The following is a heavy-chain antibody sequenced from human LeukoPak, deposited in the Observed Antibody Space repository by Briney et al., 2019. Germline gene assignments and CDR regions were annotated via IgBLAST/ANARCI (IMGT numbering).Heavy chain of an antibody. Sequence: GGSLRLSCAASGFTFSSYWMHWVRQAPGKGLVWVSRINSDGSSTSYAAPVKGRFTISRDNAKNTLYLQMNSLRAEDTAVYYCARVRGSGWSDLWGRGTLVTVSS. V-gene: IGHV3-74*01. CDR3: ARVRGSGWSDL. J-gene: IGHJ2*01. CDR2: INSDGSST. D-gene: IGHD6-19*01. CDR1: GFTFSSYW.